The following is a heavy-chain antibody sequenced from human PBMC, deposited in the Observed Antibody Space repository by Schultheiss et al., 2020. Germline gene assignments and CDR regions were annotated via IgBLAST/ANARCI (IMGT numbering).Heavy chain of an antibody. CDR2: ISTSGDGT. CDR3: VRYSGTCYDY. D-gene: IGHD1-26*01. CDR1: GFTFTTYA. Sequence: GGSLRLSCATPGFTFTTYAMHWVRQAPGMGLQYVSAISTSGDGTYYENSVKGRFTISRDNSRNTLYLQMGSLKPEDMAVYYCVRYSGTCYDYWGQGTLVTVSS. V-gene: IGHV3-64*01. J-gene: IGHJ4*02.